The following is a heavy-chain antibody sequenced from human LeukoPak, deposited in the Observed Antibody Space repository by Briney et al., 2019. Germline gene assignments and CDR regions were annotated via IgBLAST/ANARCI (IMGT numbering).Heavy chain of an antibody. V-gene: IGHV3-33*01. CDR2: IWYDGNNK. CDR1: GFTFSNYD. Sequence: PGRSLRLSCAASGFTFSNYDMHWVRQAPGKGLEWVVVIWYDGNNKYYADSVKGRFTISRDISKNTLYLQMNSLRAEDTAVYYCARDLYRRAFDYWGQGTLVTVSS. J-gene: IGHJ4*02. D-gene: IGHD1-26*01. CDR3: ARDLYRRAFDY.